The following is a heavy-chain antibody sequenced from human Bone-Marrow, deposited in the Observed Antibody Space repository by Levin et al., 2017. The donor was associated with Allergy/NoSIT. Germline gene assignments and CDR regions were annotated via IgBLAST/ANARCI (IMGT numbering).Heavy chain of an antibody. Sequence: RSGGSLRLSCAVSGVPLTTQNMHWVRQAPGKGLEWLATFSYDGSEIHYAESVQGRFTISRENSNNTLYLQVNRLRADDTGVYYCAKEGYSGNDAPNSQALDIWGQGTTVIVSS. CDR1: GVPLTTQN. CDR2: FSYDGSEI. V-gene: IGHV3-30*02. CDR3: AKEGYSGNDAPNSQALDI. D-gene: IGHD5-12*01. J-gene: IGHJ3*02.